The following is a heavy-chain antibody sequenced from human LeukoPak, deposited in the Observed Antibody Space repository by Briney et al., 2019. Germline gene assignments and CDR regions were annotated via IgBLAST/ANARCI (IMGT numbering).Heavy chain of an antibody. CDR2: IEQDGSEK. D-gene: IGHD2-2*01. CDR1: GFTFSSYW. CDR3: ASGRDIVVVPAASFDY. J-gene: IGHJ4*02. Sequence: HPGGSLRLSCAASGFTFSSYWMSWVRQAPGKGLEWVANIEQDGSEKYYVDSVKGRFTISRDNAKNSLYLQMNSLRAEDTAVYYCASGRDIVVVPAASFDYWGQGTLVTVSS. V-gene: IGHV3-7*01.